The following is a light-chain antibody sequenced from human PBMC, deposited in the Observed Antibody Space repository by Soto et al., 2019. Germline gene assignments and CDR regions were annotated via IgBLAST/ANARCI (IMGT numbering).Light chain of an antibody. CDR1: QSISSY. J-gene: IGKJ5*01. V-gene: IGKV1-39*01. Sequence: DIQITPSPSSLSASVGERFTISCGASQSISSYLNWYQQKPGKAPKLLIYAASSLQSGVPSRFSGSGSGTDFTLTISSLQPEDFATYYCQQSYSTLYTFGQGTRLEIK. CDR3: QQSYSTLYT. CDR2: AAS.